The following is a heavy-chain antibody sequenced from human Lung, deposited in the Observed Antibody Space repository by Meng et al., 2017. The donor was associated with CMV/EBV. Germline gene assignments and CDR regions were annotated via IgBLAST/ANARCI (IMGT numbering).Heavy chain of an antibody. D-gene: IGHD3-3*01. Sequence: GGSLRLXXAASGFTFDDYAMHWARQVPGKGLEWVSGISRNSGTIDYADSVKGRFIISRDNAKNFLYLQMNSLGAEDTALYYCARSLEWSRLTIDFWGQGTLVTVSS. CDR3: ARSLEWSRLTIDF. CDR2: ISRNSGTI. J-gene: IGHJ4*02. CDR1: GFTFDDYA. V-gene: IGHV3-9*01.